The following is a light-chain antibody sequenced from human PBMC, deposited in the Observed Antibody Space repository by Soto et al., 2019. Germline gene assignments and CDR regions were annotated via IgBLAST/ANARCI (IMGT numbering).Light chain of an antibody. J-gene: IGLJ2*01. V-gene: IGLV1-44*01. CDR1: SSNIGSNT. Sequence: QSVLTQPPSASGTPGQRVTISCSGSSSNIGSNTVNWYQQLPGTAPKLLIYTNNNRPSGVPDRFSGSKSGTSASLAINGLLPEDEADYYCQSYDRSLRVVFGGGTKLTVL. CDR3: QSYDRSLRVV. CDR2: TNN.